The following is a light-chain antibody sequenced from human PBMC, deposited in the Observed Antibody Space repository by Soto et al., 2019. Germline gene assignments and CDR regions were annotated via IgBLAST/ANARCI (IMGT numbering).Light chain of an antibody. CDR3: CSYAGSMTWV. J-gene: IGLJ3*02. V-gene: IGLV2-23*01. Sequence: QSVLTQPASVSGSPGQSITISCTGTSSDIGSYNLVSWYQQHPGIAPKVIIYEGNERPSGVSNRFSGSKSGNTASLTIPGLQPEDEADYCCCSYAGSMTWVFGGGTKLTVL. CDR2: EGN. CDR1: SSDIGSYNL.